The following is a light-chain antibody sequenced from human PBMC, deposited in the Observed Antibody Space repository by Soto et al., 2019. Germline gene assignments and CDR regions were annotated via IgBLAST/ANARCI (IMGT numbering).Light chain of an antibody. CDR3: QQYNNWPPLT. J-gene: IGKJ4*01. CDR2: GAS. Sequence: EIVMTQSPATLSVSPGERATLSCRASQSVRSNLAWYQQKPGQAPRLIICGASTRATGIPARFSGSGSGTEFTLPISSLHSEDFAVYYCQQYNNWPPLTFGGGTKVEIK. V-gene: IGKV3-15*01. CDR1: QSVRSN.